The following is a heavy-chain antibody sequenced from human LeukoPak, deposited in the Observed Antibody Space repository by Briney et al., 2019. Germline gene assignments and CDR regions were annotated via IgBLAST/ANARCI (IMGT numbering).Heavy chain of an antibody. CDR3: ARVIPTYCGGDCWTPNWFDP. V-gene: IGHV4-38-2*02. Sequence: PSETLSLTCTVSGYSISSGYYWGCMRQHPGKGLVGCGSIYHSGSTYYNPSLKSRVTISVDTSKNQFSLKLSSVTAADTPEYYCARVIPTYCGGDCWTPNWFDPWGQGTLVTVSS. CDR2: IYHSGST. CDR1: GYSISSGYY. J-gene: IGHJ5*02. D-gene: IGHD2-21*02.